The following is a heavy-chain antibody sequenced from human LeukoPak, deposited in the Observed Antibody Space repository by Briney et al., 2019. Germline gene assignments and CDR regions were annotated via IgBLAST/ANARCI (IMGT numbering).Heavy chain of an antibody. J-gene: IGHJ4*02. CDR1: GYTFTSYG. Sequence: GAAVKVSCKSSGYTFTSYGISWVRQAPGQGLEWMGWISAYNGNTNYAQKLQGRVTITTDTSTSTAYMELRSLRSDDTAVYYCARGGVGYSYGPVDYWGQGTLVTVSS. V-gene: IGHV1-18*01. CDR2: ISAYNGNT. D-gene: IGHD5-18*01. CDR3: ARGGVGYSYGPVDY.